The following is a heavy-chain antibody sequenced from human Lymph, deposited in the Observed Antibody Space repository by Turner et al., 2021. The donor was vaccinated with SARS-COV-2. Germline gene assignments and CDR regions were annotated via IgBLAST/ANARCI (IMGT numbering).Heavy chain of an antibody. D-gene: IGHD2-2*01. CDR2: ISVSGSSA. J-gene: IGHJ4*02. CDR1: GFTFSSYA. V-gene: IGHV3-23*01. CDR3: AKRKYRLLAGDFDY. Sequence: EVQLLESGGGLVQSGGSLRLSCSASGFTFSSYAMSWVRQAPGKGLEWVSSISVSGSSAYYADSVKGRFTISRDNSKNTLYLQMNSLRAEDTAVYYCAKRKYRLLAGDFDYWGQGTLVTVSS.